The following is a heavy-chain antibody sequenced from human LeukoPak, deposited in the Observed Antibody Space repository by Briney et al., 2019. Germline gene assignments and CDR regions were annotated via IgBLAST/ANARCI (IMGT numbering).Heavy chain of an antibody. CDR3: ARENPSGYYNRPIDY. D-gene: IGHD3-22*01. Sequence: SEALSLTCAVYGGSFSGYYWSWIRQPPGKGLEWIGEINHSGSTNYNPSLKSRVTISVDTSKNQFSLKLSSVTAADTAIYYCARENPSGYYNRPIDYWGQGTLVTISS. V-gene: IGHV4-34*01. CDR1: GGSFSGYY. J-gene: IGHJ4*02. CDR2: INHSGST.